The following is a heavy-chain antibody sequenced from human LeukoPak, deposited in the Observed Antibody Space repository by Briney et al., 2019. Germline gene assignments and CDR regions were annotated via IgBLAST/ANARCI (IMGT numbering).Heavy chain of an antibody. Sequence: GGSLRLSCAASEFTFSSYVMSWVRQAPGKGLEWVSALSGGGDSTYYADSVKGRFTTSRDNSKNTLYLQMNSLRAEDTAVYYCAAYWFDPWGQGTLVTVSS. CDR1: EFTFSSYV. J-gene: IGHJ5*02. CDR2: LSGGGDST. CDR3: AAYWFDP. V-gene: IGHV3-23*01.